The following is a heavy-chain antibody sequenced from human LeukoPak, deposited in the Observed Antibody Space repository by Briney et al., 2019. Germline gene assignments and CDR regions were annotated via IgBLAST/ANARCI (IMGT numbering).Heavy chain of an antibody. Sequence: GGSLRLSCAASGFTFHDYAMHWVRQAPGKGLEWVSLISGYGDSTFYADSVKGRFTISRDNSKNSLYLQMNSLRTEDTALYYCAKDIRRGYSGYDLDYWGQGTLVTVSS. J-gene: IGHJ4*02. D-gene: IGHD5-12*01. V-gene: IGHV3-43*02. CDR1: GFTFHDYA. CDR2: ISGYGDST. CDR3: AKDIRRGYSGYDLDY.